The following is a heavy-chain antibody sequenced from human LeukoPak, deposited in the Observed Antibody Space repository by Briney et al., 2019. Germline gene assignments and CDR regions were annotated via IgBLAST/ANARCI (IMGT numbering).Heavy chain of an antibody. CDR2: ISAYNGNT. V-gene: IGHV1-18*01. CDR1: DSTFNSQG. D-gene: IGHD2-2*01. CDR3: ARDSTLCRGTNCYQNDPFDI. J-gene: IGHJ3*02. Sequence: GASVKVSCKAFDSTFNSQGFSWVRQAPGQGLEWMGWISAYNGNTRFARKLQDRVSMTTDTSTTTAYMELRSLTSDDTATYYCARDSTLCRGTNCYQNDPFDIWGQGTMVTVSP.